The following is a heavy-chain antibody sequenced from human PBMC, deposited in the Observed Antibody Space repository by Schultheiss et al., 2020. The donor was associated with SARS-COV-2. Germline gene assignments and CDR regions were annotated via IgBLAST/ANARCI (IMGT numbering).Heavy chain of an antibody. CDR2: ISDSGNTI. Sequence: GGSLRLSCAASGFTFRDYYMSWIRQAPGKGLEWISYISDSGNTIYDADSVKGRFTISRDNAKNSLFLQMNSLRAEDTAVYYCARVHYFDSSGYYRYYGMDIWGQGTTVTVSS. V-gene: IGHV3-11*01. D-gene: IGHD3-22*01. J-gene: IGHJ6*02. CDR3: ARVHYFDSSGYYRYYGMDI. CDR1: GFTFRDYY.